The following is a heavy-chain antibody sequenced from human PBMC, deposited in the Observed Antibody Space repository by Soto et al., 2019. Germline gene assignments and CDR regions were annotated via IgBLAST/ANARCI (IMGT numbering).Heavy chain of an antibody. D-gene: IGHD3-22*01. CDR3: ARADYYDSSGFYYDC. V-gene: IGHV1-46*01. J-gene: IGHJ4*02. Sequence: ASVKVSCKASGYIFTNHYIHWVRQAPGQGLEWMGIINSSGGSTKYLQKFQGRITMTRDTSTSTVYMELSSLRSEDTAVYFCARADYYDSSGFYYDCWGQGSLVTVSS. CDR2: INSSGGST. CDR1: GYIFTNHY.